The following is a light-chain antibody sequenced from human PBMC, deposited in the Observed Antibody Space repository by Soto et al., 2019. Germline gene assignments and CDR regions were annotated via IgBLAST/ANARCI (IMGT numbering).Light chain of an antibody. V-gene: IGKV3-11*01. CDR3: QLLSSWPCT. CDR2: DSS. Sequence: EIVLTQSPATLSLSPGARVTLSCRACEGLRNQLAWYQQKPGQAPRLLIYDSSNCATGIPGRFSGSGSGPDFTLPIRGLEPEYFAINYSQLLSSWPCTFRQGNNVEI. J-gene: IGKJ1*01. CDR1: EGLRNQ.